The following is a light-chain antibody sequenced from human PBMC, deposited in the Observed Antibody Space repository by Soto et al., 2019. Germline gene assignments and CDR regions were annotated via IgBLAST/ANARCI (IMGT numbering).Light chain of an antibody. Sequence: GDRVTITCRASQNINSWLAWYQQKPGKAPKLLIYEASTLERGVPSRFGGSGSGTEFTLTISSLQSDDFGTYYCQQYNAYSWTFGQGTKVDI. J-gene: IGKJ1*01. V-gene: IGKV1-5*03. CDR3: QQYNAYSWT. CDR1: QNINSW. CDR2: EAS.